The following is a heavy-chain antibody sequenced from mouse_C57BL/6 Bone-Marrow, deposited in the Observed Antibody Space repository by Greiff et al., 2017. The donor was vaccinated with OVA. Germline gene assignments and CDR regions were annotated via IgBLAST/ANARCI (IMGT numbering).Heavy chain of an antibody. D-gene: IGHD2-1*01. J-gene: IGHJ1*03. Sequence: VQLQQSGPELVKPGASVKISCKASGYAFSSSWMNWVKQRPGKGLEWIGRIYPGDGDTNYNGKFKGKATLTADKSSSTAYMQLSSLTSEDSAVYFCARRGYYGNQGGFDVWGTGTTVTVSS. CDR3: ARRGYYGNQGGFDV. V-gene: IGHV1-82*01. CDR2: IYPGDGDT. CDR1: GYAFSSSW.